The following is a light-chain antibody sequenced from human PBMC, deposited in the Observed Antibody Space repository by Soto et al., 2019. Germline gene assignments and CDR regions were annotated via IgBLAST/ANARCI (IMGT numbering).Light chain of an antibody. CDR2: AAS. V-gene: IGKV3-15*01. CDR3: QQYNNWPSWT. J-gene: IGKJ1*01. CDR1: QSVTSN. Sequence: EVVMTQSPATLSVSPGERVTLSCRASQSVTSNLAWYQQQPGQAPRLLISAASTRATGIPARFSGSGSGTEFTLTISSLQSEDFAVYYCQQYNNWPSWTFGQGTKVEIK.